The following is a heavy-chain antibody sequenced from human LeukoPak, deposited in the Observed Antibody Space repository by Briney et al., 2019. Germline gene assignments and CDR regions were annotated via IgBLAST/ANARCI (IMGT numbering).Heavy chain of an antibody. CDR3: ARIDWKYGDGYDI. D-gene: IGHD1-1*01. V-gene: IGHV3-72*01. CDR2: SRNKAYSYTT. Sequence: GALRLSCAASGFTVSDHYMDWVRQASGKGLEWVGRSRNKAYSYTTEYAASVKGRFTISRDDSKNSLNLQMNSLKTEDTAVYYCARIDWKYGDGYDIWGQGTMVTVSS. CDR1: GFTVSDHY. J-gene: IGHJ3*02.